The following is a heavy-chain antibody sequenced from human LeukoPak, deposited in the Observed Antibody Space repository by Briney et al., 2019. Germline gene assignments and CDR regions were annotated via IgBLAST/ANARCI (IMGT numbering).Heavy chain of an antibody. Sequence: ASVKVSCKASGYTFISHAIHWVRQAPGQRLEWMGWINIGNGNTKYSQNFQGRITITRDTSATTAYMDLSSLGSEDTAVYYCARRLGRSFDYWGQGTLVTVSS. V-gene: IGHV1-3*04. J-gene: IGHJ4*02. CDR1: GYTFISHA. CDR3: ARRLGRSFDY. CDR2: INIGNGNT. D-gene: IGHD2-21*01.